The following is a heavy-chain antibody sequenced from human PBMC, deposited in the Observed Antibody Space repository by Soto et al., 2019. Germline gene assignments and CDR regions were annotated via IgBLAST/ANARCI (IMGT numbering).Heavy chain of an antibody. J-gene: IGHJ5*01. CDR1: GDSISTVDYF. D-gene: IGHD2-15*01. CDR3: ARGRYCLTGRCFPNWFDS. Sequence: TLSLTCSVSGDSISTVDYFWAWIGQPPGQVLEYIGYIYKSTTTYYNPSFESRVAISLDTSKSQFSLNVTSVTAADTAVYFCARGRYCLTGRCFPNWFDSWGQGTLVTVSS. CDR2: IYKSTTT. V-gene: IGHV4-30-4*01.